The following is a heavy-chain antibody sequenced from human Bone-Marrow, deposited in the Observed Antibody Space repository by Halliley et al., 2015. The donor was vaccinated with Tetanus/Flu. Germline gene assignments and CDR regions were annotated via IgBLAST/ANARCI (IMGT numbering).Heavy chain of an antibody. CDR2: IIPTFDTA. CDR3: ASRRLSYSENYNFDY. D-gene: IGHD1-26*01. CDR1: GGTFSDYF. J-gene: IGHJ4*02. Sequence: QLVQSGAEVKKPGSSVKVSCKASGGTFSDYFISWVRQAPGQGLEWMGGIIPTFDTANYAQKFQGRVTITADESTTTAYMELSSRRSVDTAVYYCASRRLSYSENYNFDYWGQGTLVTVSS. V-gene: IGHV1-69*01.